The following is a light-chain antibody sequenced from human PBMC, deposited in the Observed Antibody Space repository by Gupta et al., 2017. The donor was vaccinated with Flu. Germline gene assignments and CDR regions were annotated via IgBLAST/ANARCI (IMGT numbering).Light chain of an antibody. Sequence: TVTLPCGLSSDSVSTGYHPSWYQQTPGQAPRTLIYSTNTRSSGVPDRFSGSILGNKAALTITGAQADDESDYYCVLYMGSGISVFGGGTKLTVL. CDR1: SDSVSTGYH. V-gene: IGLV8-61*01. J-gene: IGLJ3*02. CDR2: STN. CDR3: VLYMGSGISV.